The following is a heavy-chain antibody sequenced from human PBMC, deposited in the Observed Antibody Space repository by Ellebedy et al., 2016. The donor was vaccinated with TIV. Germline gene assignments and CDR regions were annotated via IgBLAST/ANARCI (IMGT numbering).Heavy chain of an antibody. CDR1: GDSMTNYY. Sequence: SVTLSLTXTVSGDSMTNYYWSWIRQSPGKGLEWLGYIYYSGSTNYNPSLKSRVSISVDTSKNQFSLKLSSVTAADTAVYYCARHPLAAFDIWGQGTMVTVSS. J-gene: IGHJ3*02. CDR3: ARHPLAAFDI. V-gene: IGHV4-59*08. CDR2: IYYSGST.